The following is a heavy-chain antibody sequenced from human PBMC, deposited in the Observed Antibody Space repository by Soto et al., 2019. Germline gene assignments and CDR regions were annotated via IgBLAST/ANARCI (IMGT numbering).Heavy chain of an antibody. J-gene: IGHJ5*02. D-gene: IGHD3-22*01. CDR2: INPGDGKP. Sequence: ASVKVSCKASGYTFKNYGMHWVRQAPGQGLEWMGWINPGDGKPKYSQKFQGRVTITRDTFASTDHMELTSLRSEDTAVYFCARDYAHYYDSTGYYSFHWFDPWGQRTLVTVSS. CDR3: ARDYAHYYDSTGYYSFHWFDP. CDR1: GYTFKNYG. V-gene: IGHV1-3*01.